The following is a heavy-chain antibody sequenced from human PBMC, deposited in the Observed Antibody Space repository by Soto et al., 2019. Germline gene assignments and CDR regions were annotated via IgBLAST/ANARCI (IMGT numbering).Heavy chain of an antibody. CDR1: GFTFSSYG. Sequence: QVRLVESGGGVVQPGRSLRLSCAASGFTFSSYGMHWVRQAPGKGLEWVAVIWYDGSNKYYADSVNGRFTISRDNSKNTLYLQMNSLRAEDTAVYYCARAGGYCSGGSCYSTLAFFDYWGQGTLVTVSS. CDR2: IWYDGSNK. D-gene: IGHD2-15*01. CDR3: ARAGGYCSGGSCYSTLAFFDY. J-gene: IGHJ4*02. V-gene: IGHV3-33*01.